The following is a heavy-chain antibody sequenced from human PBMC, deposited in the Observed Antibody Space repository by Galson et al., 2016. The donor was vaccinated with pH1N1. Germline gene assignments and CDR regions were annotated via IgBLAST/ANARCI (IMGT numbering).Heavy chain of an antibody. D-gene: IGHD2-2*02. CDR1: GYTFTSYY. Sequence: SVKVSCKASGYTFTSYYMHWVRQAPGQGLEWMGIITPTGGRTSYAQKFKDRVVMTSDTSTSTVYMELNSLRSEDTAVYYCARAPYCSNATCYSVWFDPWGQGTPVTVSS. J-gene: IGHJ5*02. CDR2: ITPTGGRT. V-gene: IGHV1-46*01. CDR3: ARAPYCSNATCYSVWFDP.